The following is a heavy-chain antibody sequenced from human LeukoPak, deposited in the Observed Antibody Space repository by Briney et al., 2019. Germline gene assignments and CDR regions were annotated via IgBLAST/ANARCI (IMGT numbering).Heavy chain of an antibody. CDR1: RFTFSTYS. V-gene: IGHV3-48*04. J-gene: IGHJ4*02. CDR2: ISTSGSKI. CDR3: ARMNYVSSGWGAPFDS. Sequence: GGSLRLSCAASRFTFSTYSMNWVRQTPGRGLEWVSYISTSGSKIDYADSVKGRFTISRDNAKNSLYLQMNSLRAEDTAVYYCARMNYVSSGWGAPFDSWGQGTLVTVSS. D-gene: IGHD1-7*01.